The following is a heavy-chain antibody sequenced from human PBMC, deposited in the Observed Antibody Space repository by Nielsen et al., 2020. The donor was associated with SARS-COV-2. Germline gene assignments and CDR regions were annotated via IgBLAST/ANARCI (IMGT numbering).Heavy chain of an antibody. V-gene: IGHV1-18*01. CDR3: ARASRPERIVVVPAANYYYYYMDV. D-gene: IGHD2-2*01. J-gene: IGHJ6*03. CDR2: LSAYNGNT. CDR1: GYTFTSYG. Sequence: ASVKVSCKASGYTFTSYGISWVRQAPGQGLEWMGCLSAYNGNTNYAQKLQGRVTMTTDTSTSTAYMELRSLRSDDTAVYYCARASRPERIVVVPAANYYYYYMDVWGKGTTVTVSS.